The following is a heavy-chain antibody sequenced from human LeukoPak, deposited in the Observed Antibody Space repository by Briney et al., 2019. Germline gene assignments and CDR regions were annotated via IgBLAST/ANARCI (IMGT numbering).Heavy chain of an antibody. CDR1: GLTFRSYW. J-gene: IGHJ4*02. V-gene: IGHV3-7*01. CDR3: ARERDGGFFDY. Sequence: GGSLRLSCAVSGLTFRSYWMSWVRQAPGKGLEWVANIYQDGSEKYFVDSVKGRFTISRDNAKTSLTLQMNTLRAEDTAVYYCARERDGGFFDYWGQGTLVTVSS. CDR2: IYQDGSEK. D-gene: IGHD5-24*01.